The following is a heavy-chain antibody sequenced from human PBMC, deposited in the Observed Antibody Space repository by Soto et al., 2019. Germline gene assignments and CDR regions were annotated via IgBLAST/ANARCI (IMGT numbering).Heavy chain of an antibody. CDR2: IYHSGST. J-gene: IGHJ6*03. Sequence: GTLSLTCAVSSGSIINSNWWSWVRQSPGKGLEWIGEIYHSGSTNYNPSLKSRVTISVDKSQNQFSLRLSSVTVADTAVYYCARSWRGDRTCSGGSCYSGYYYNYMDLWGKGTTVTVSS. D-gene: IGHD2-15*01. CDR1: SGSIINSNW. V-gene: IGHV4-4*02. CDR3: ARSWRGDRTCSGGSCYSGYYYNYMDL.